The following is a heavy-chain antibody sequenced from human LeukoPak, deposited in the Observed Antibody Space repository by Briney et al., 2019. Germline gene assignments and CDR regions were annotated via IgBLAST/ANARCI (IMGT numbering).Heavy chain of an antibody. Sequence: GGSLRLSCAASGFTFSNAWMSWVRQAPGKGLEWVGRIKSKTDGGTTDYAAPVKGRFTISRDDSKNTLYLQMNSLKTEDTAVYYCTRGTRFLEWLFSWGQGTLVTVSS. CDR3: TRGTRFLEWLFS. CDR2: IKSKTDGGTT. CDR1: GFTFSNAW. D-gene: IGHD3-3*01. V-gene: IGHV3-15*01. J-gene: IGHJ5*02.